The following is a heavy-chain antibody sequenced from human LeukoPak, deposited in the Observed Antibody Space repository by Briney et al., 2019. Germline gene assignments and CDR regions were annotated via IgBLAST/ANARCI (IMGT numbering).Heavy chain of an antibody. CDR3: ASGGEAVGVLTG. D-gene: IGHD4/OR15-4a*01. CDR2: INWNGGTT. J-gene: IGHJ4*02. V-gene: IGHV3-20*04. Sequence: GGSLRLSCAASGFTDYGMSWVRQAPGKGLEWVSGINWNGGTTTYADSVKGRFTISRDNAKNSLYLQMNSLRAEDTAVYYCASGGEAVGVLTGWGQGTLVTVSS. CDR1: GFTDYG.